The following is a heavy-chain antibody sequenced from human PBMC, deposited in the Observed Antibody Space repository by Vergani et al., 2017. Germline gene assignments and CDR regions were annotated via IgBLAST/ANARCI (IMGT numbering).Heavy chain of an antibody. D-gene: IGHD3-22*01. CDR2: IYSTGST. J-gene: IGHJ4*02. Sequence: QVQLQESGPGLVKPSQTLSLTCSVSGDSISSGVYYWNWIRQHPGKGLEWIGYIYSTGSTHHNPSLRRRINMSVDTSKNQFSLKLNSVTAAYTAMYYCARMEGYDEGDAFRIGYFDSWGPGILVTVSS. CDR3: ARMEGYDEGDAFRIGYFDS. CDR1: GDSISSGVYY. V-gene: IGHV4-31*03.